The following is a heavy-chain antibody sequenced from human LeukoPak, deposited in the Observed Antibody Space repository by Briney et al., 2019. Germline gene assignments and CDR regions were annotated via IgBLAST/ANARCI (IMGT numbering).Heavy chain of an antibody. J-gene: IGHJ4*02. CDR2: IWYDGSDI. Sequence: GGSLRLSCAASGFIFSTYGMHWVRQAPGKGLEWVAVIWYDGSDICYADSVKGRFTISRDNSKNTLYLQVNSLRAEDTAVYYCARDLSMVRGPLDYWGQGTLVTVSS. D-gene: IGHD3-10*01. CDR3: ARDLSMVRGPLDY. CDR1: GFIFSTYG. V-gene: IGHV3-33*01.